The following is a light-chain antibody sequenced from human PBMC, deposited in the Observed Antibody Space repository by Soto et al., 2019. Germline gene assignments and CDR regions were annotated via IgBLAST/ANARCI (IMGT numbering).Light chain of an antibody. V-gene: IGKV1-5*01. CDR2: DAS. CDR1: QTISTW. J-gene: IGKJ1*01. CDR3: QQYNNTNNPWM. Sequence: DIQVTQSPPTLSASVGDRVTITCRASQTISTWMAWYQQKPGKAPKLLVYDASTLQSGVASRFSGSGYGTEFTLIISGLQPDDSAPYYCQQYNNTNNPWMFGQGTKVEI.